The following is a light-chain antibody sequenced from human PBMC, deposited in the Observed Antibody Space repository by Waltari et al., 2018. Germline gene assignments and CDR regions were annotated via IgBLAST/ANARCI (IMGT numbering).Light chain of an antibody. V-gene: IGKV4-1*01. J-gene: IGKJ2*03. CDR2: RAS. Sequence: DIVLTLSPVSLAVSLGERATIYFKSSRTVLYDSNNKNYLPWYQQKPGQPPHLLIYRASTRKSGVPDRFSGSGSGTDFTLTISTLQAEDVAVYYCHQYYNTPYSYGQGTKLEIK. CDR3: HQYYNTPYS. CDR1: RTVLYDSNNKNY.